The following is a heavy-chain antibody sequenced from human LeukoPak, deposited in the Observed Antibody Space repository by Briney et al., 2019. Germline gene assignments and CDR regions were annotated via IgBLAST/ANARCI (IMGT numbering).Heavy chain of an antibody. V-gene: IGHV4-59*01. CDR3: ARGQTDFDH. Sequence: SETLSLTCAVSGGSISTYYWSWIRQPPGKGLEWIGNIYFSGSTKYNPSLKSRITISIDTSKKQLSLKLSSVTAADTAVYYCARGQTDFDHWGQGTLVTVSS. J-gene: IGHJ4*02. CDR2: IYFSGST. D-gene: IGHD1-1*01. CDR1: GGSISTYY.